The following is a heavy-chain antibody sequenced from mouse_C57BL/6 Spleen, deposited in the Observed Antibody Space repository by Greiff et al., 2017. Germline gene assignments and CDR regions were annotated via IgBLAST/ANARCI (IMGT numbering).Heavy chain of an antibody. Sequence: VQLQQSGAELMKPGASVKLSCKATGYTFPGYWIEWVKQRPGHGLEWIGEILPGSGSTNYNEKFKGKATFTADTSSNTAYMQLSSLTTEDSAIYYCARYTTVVATGYYAMDYWGQGTSVTVSS. D-gene: IGHD1-1*01. J-gene: IGHJ4*01. CDR2: ILPGSGST. CDR3: ARYTTVVATGYYAMDY. CDR1: GYTFPGYW. V-gene: IGHV1-9*01.